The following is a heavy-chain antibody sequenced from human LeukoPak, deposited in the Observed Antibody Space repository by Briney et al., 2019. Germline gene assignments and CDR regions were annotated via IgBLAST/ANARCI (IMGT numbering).Heavy chain of an antibody. D-gene: IGHD3-10*01. J-gene: IGHJ4*02. CDR2: ISAYNGNT. CDR3: ARLNFGSEDY. CDR1: GYTFTSYG. Sequence: ASVKVCCEASGYTFTSYGISWVRQAPGQGLEWMGWISAYNGNTNYAQRLQGRVTMTTDTSTSTAYMELRSLRSDDTAVYYCARLNFGSEDYWGQGTLVTVSS. V-gene: IGHV1-18*01.